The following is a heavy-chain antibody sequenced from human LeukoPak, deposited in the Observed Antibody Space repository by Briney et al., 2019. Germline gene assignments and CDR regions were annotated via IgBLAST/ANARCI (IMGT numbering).Heavy chain of an antibody. D-gene: IGHD5-12*01. CDR1: GFTFSSYA. CDR2: IKQDGSEK. J-gene: IGHJ4*02. Sequence: GGSLRLSCAASGFTFSSYAMHWVRQAPGKGLEWVANIKQDGSEKYYVDSVKGRFTISRDNAKNSLYLQMNSLRAEDTAVYYCAREASDLGYDDDELDDYWGQGTLVTVSS. CDR3: AREASDLGYDDDELDDY. V-gene: IGHV3-7*01.